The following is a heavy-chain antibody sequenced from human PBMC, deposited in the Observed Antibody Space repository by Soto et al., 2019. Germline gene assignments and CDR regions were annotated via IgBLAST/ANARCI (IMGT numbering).Heavy chain of an antibody. Sequence: ASVKVSCKAPEDTFTRYYINWVRQAPGQGREWMGIINPNGGSTRYAQKFQGRVTFTRDTPASTVYLELRSLRSDDTAFYYCARSSGGVFGIMLEGYNWFGSWGQGTLVTVSS. CDR2: INPNGGST. CDR3: ARSSGGVFGIMLEGYNWFGS. CDR1: EDTFTRYY. D-gene: IGHD2-8*01. V-gene: IGHV1-46*01. J-gene: IGHJ5*01.